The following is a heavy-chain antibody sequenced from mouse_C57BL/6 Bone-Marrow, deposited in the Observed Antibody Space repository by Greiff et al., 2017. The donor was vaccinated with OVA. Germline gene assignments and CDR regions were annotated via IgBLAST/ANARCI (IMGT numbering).Heavy chain of an antibody. CDR1: GFTFSDAW. D-gene: IGHD1-1*01. V-gene: IGHV6-6*01. CDR2: IRTKANNHAT. CDR3: SWYYYGSPWFAC. Sequence: EVLLVESGGGLVQPGASMKLSCAASGFTFSDAWMDWVRQSPGKGLEWVAEIRTKANNHATYYAESVKGRFTISRADSKSSVYLQMDSLRAADTGINDCSWYYYGSPWFACWGKGTPVTVAA. J-gene: IGHJ3*01.